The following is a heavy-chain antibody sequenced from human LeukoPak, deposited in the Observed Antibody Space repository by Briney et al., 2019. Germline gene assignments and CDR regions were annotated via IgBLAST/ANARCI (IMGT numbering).Heavy chain of an antibody. CDR2: IYYSGST. V-gene: IGHV4-30-4*08. J-gene: IGHJ4*02. D-gene: IGHD6-13*01. Sequence: SETLSLTCTVSGGSISSGDYYWSWIRQPPGKGLEWIGYIYYSGSTYYNPSLKSRVTISVDTSKNQLSLKLSSVTAADTAVYYCARDREVAAGYIDYWGQGTLVTVSS. CDR1: GGSISSGDYY. CDR3: ARDREVAAGYIDY.